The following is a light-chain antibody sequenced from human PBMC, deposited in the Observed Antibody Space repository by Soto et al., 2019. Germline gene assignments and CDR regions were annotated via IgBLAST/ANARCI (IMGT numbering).Light chain of an antibody. Sequence: QSALTQPPSASGSPGQSVTISCAGTSSDVGGYDYVSWYQQHPGKAPKLMIYEVTKRPSGIPDRFSGSKSGNTASLTVSGLQAEDEADYYCSSSGCSNSGYVFGTGTKLTVL. CDR3: SSSGCSNSGYV. CDR1: SSDVGGYDY. V-gene: IGLV2-8*01. CDR2: EVT. J-gene: IGLJ1*01.